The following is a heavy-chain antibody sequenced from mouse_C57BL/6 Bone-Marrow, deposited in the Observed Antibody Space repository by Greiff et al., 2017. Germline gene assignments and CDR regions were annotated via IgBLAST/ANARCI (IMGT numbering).Heavy chain of an antibody. CDR2: ISSGSSTT. Sequence: EVPRVESGGGLVKPGGSLKLSCAASGFSFSDYGMHWVRQAPETGLEWVAYISSGSSTTYYADTVKGRFTISRDNAKHILLLQVTILRSEDTAMYYCARNYGSSPFAYWGQGTLVTVSA. CDR3: ARNYGSSPFAY. D-gene: IGHD1-1*01. CDR1: GFSFSDYG. J-gene: IGHJ3*01. V-gene: IGHV5-17*01.